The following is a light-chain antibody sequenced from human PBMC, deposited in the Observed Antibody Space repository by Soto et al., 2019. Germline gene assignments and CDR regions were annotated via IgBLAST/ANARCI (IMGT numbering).Light chain of an antibody. Sequence: EIVLTQSPATLSLSPGERATLSCRASQSVTKCLAWYQQKPGQAPRLLIYDVSSRAPGIAARFSGSGSGTDFTLTTSSLEPEDFAVYYCQQCNNWPPITFGQGTRLEIK. CDR2: DVS. CDR3: QQCNNWPPIT. CDR1: QSVTKC. V-gene: IGKV3-11*01. J-gene: IGKJ5*01.